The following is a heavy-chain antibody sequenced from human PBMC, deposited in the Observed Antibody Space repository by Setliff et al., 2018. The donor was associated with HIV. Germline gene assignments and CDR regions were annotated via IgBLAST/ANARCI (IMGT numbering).Heavy chain of an antibody. Sequence: PGGSLRLSCAASGFTFGSYAMQWVRQAPGKGLEWVSVIYGGGTTHYADSVKGRFTISRDNSKNTVYLQMNSLRVEDTAVYYCARELYREWDYWGQGTLVTVSS. J-gene: IGHJ4*02. CDR2: IYGGGTT. V-gene: IGHV3-66*02. CDR3: ARELYREWDY. D-gene: IGHD3-10*01. CDR1: GFTFGSYA.